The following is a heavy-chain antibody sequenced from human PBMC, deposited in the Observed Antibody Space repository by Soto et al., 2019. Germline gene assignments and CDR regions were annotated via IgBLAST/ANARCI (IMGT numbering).Heavy chain of an antibody. J-gene: IGHJ4*02. CDR1: GGSISSSSYY. CDR2: IYYSGST. Sequence: SETLSLTCTVSGGSISSSSYYWGWIRQPPGKGLEWIGSIYYSGSTYYNPSLKSRVTISVDTSKNQFSLKLSSVTAADTAVYYCARQQDYIWGSYRYSGYYCDYWGQGTLVTVS. V-gene: IGHV4-39*01. CDR3: ARQQDYIWGSYRYSGYYCDY. D-gene: IGHD3-16*02.